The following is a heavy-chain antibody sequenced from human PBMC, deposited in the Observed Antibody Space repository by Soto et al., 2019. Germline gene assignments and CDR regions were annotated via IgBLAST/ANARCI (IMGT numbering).Heavy chain of an antibody. J-gene: IGHJ4*02. CDR2: SHYSWST. CDR1: DVSVRSDGYY. CDR3: ARDGYNSYYFDF. V-gene: IGHV4-61*08. D-gene: IGHD5-12*01. Sequence: PSETLSLTYTVSDVSVRSDGYYWTCIRQPPGKGLEWIGYSHYSWSTNYNPSLKSRVTISVDTSKKQFSLKLTSVSAADTALYYCARDGYNSYYFDFWGQGTLVTVSS.